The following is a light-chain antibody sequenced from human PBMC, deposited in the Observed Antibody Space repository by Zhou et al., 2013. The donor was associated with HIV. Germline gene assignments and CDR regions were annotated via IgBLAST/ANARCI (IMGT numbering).Light chain of an antibody. CDR1: QSLSSNY. Sequence: EIVLTQSPGTLSLSPGERVTLSCRASQSLSSNYLAWYQQKPGQAPRLLIFATSRRAPGIPDRFSGSGSGTDFTLTISRLEPEDFALYYCQQRTNWVFTFGGGTTV. CDR2: ATS. V-gene: IGKV3D-20*02. J-gene: IGKJ4*01. CDR3: QQRTNWVFT.